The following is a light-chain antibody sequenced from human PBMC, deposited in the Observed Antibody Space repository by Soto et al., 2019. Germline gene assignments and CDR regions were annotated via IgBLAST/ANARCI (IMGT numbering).Light chain of an antibody. V-gene: IGKV3-15*01. J-gene: IGKJ1*01. Sequence: IVLTHSPSTLSVSPGERATLSCRASQSVSSSLAWYQQKPGQAPRLLIYGASTRATGISARFSGSGSGTEFTLTISSLQSEDFGVYYCQQYNNWWTFGQGTKVDIK. CDR3: QQYNNWWT. CDR1: QSVSSS. CDR2: GAS.